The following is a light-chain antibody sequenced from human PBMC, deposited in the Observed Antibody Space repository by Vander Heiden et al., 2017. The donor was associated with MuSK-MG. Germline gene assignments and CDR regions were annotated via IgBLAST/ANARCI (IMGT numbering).Light chain of an antibody. Sequence: DMQMTQSPSSLSASVGDRVTIPCRASQSISNYLNWYQQKPAKAPRLLIYTASNLQSGVPSRFSGSGSGTDFTLTIISLQLEDFATYFCQQTHSTPITFGQGTRLEI. CDR3: QQTHSTPIT. J-gene: IGKJ5*01. CDR1: QSISNY. CDR2: TAS. V-gene: IGKV1-39*01.